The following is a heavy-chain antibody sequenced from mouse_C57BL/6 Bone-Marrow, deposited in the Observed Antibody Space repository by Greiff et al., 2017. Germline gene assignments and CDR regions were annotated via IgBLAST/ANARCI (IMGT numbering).Heavy chain of an antibody. V-gene: IGHV1-54*01. CDR1: GYAFTNYL. D-gene: IGHD1-1*01. CDR2: INPGSGGN. J-gene: IGHJ1*03. Sequence: QVQLQQSGAELVRPGTSVKVSCKASGYAFTNYLIEWVKQRPGQGLEWIGVINPGSGGNNYNEKFKGKATLTADKSSSTSDMQLSSLTSEDSAVYYFAINDYYGSRVWYFDVWGTGTTVTVSS. CDR3: AINDYYGSRVWYFDV.